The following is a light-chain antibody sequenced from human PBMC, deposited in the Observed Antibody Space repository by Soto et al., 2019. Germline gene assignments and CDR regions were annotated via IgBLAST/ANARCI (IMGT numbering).Light chain of an antibody. CDR1: SSDVGGYNY. CDR2: DVS. J-gene: IGLJ2*01. CDR3: SSYTSSSSV. Sequence: QSALTQPASVSGSPGQSITISCTGTSSDVGGYNYVSWYQQHPGKAPKLMIYDVSNRPSGVSNRFSSSKSGNTASLTISGLQAEDEADYYCSSYTSSSSVFGGGTKVTVL. V-gene: IGLV2-14*01.